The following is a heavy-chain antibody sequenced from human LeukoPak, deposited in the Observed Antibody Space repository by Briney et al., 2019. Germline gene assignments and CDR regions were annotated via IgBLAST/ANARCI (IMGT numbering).Heavy chain of an antibody. CDR3: ARTGIAARAHFDY. CDR1: GYTFTSYY. D-gene: IGHD6-6*01. V-gene: IGHV1-46*01. CDR2: IDPSGGST. Sequence: ASVKVSCKASGYTFTSYYMHWVRQAPGQGLEWMGIIDPSGGSTSYARKFQGRVTMTRDTSTSTVYMELSSLRSEDTAVYYCARTGIAARAHFDYWGQGTLVTVSS. J-gene: IGHJ4*02.